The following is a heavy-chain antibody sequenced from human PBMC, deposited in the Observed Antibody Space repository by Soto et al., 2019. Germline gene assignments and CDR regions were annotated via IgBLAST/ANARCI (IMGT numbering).Heavy chain of an antibody. CDR3: ARGHCPHALCYGPGPFKI. Sequence: PGKGLEWIGYIYYSGSTNYNPSLKSRVTISVDTSKNQFSLKLSSVTAADTAVYYCARGHCPHALCYGPGPFKIRGQATIVS. D-gene: IGHD2-8*01. V-gene: IGHV4-59*01. CDR2: IYYSGST. J-gene: IGHJ3*02.